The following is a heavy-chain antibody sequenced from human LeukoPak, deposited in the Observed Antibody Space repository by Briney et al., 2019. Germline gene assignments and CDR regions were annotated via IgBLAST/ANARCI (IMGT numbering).Heavy chain of an antibody. CDR3: ARLFYDYVWGSYRLDY. CDR1: GYTFTGYY. D-gene: IGHD3-16*02. J-gene: IGHJ4*02. CDR2: INPNSGGT. V-gene: IGHV1-2*02. Sequence: GASVKVSRKASGYTFTGYYMHWVRQALGQGLEWMGWINPNSGGTNYAQKFQGRVTMTRDTSISTAYMELSRLRSDDTAVYYCARLFYDYVWGSYRLDYWGQGTLVTVSS.